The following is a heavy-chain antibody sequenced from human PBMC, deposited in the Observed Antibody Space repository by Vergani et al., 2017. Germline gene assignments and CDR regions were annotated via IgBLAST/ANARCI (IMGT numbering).Heavy chain of an antibody. CDR1: GYTFTSYY. CDR3: ARGWLHLRFLEWLLFDY. CDR2: IIPIFGTT. Sequence: QVQLVQSGAEVKKPGASVKVSCKASGYTFTSYYMHWVRQAPGQGLEWMGRIIPIFGTTSYAPKFQGRVTILADESTSTAYMELSSLRSEDTAVYYCARGWLHLRFLEWLLFDYWGQGTLVTVSS. V-gene: IGHV1-69*18. J-gene: IGHJ4*02. D-gene: IGHD3-3*01.